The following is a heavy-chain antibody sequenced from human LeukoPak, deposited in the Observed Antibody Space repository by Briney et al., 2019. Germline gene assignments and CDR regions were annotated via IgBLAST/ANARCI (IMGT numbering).Heavy chain of an antibody. Sequence: PGTSLRLSCAASGFTFSTYGMHWVRQAPGKGLEWVALITYDGYYKYSDSVKGRFTISSDTSKNTLSLQMNSLRAEDTAVYYCARDLSPVVRASPMGYWGQGTLVTVSS. CDR1: GFTFSTYG. V-gene: IGHV3-30*03. CDR2: ITYDGYYK. CDR3: ARDLSPVVRASPMGY. J-gene: IGHJ4*02. D-gene: IGHD3-10*01.